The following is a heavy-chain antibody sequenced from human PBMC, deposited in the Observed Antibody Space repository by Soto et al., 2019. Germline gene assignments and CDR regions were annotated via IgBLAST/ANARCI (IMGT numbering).Heavy chain of an antibody. CDR2: ISYDGSNK. CDR1: GFTFSSYA. V-gene: IGHV3-30-3*01. CDR3: ARDQYDSSGYLDY. D-gene: IGHD3-22*01. Sequence: PGGSLRLSCAASGFTFSSYAVHWVRQAPGKGLEWVAVISYDGSNKYYADSVKGRFTISRDNSKNTLYLQMNSLRAEDTAVYYCARDQYDSSGYLDYWGQGTLVTVSS. J-gene: IGHJ4*02.